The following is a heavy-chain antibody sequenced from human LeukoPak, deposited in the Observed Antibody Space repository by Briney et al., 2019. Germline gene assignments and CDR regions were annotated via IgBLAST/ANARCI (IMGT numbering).Heavy chain of an antibody. CDR3: ARTYETSGWYGYYFDY. V-gene: IGHV4-61*01. J-gene: IGHJ4*02. CDR2: IYYSGST. CDR1: GYSISSGYY. D-gene: IGHD6-19*01. Sequence: SETLSLTCTVSGYSISSGYYWGWIRQPPGKGLEWIGYIYYSGSTNYNPSLKSRVTISVDTSKNQFSLKLSSVTAADTAVYYCARTYETSGWYGYYFDYWGQGTLVTVSS.